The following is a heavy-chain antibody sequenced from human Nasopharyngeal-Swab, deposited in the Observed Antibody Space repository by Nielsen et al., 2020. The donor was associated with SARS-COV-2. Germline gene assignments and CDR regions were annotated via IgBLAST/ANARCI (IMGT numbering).Heavy chain of an antibody. Sequence: GGSLRLSCAASGFTFSSYGMHWVRQAPGKGLEWVAVIWYDGSNKYYADSVKGRFTISRDNSKNTLYLQMNSLRAEDTAVYYCARRDYDFWSGYYAGLSYFDYWGQGTLVTVSS. CDR1: GFTFSSYG. D-gene: IGHD3-3*01. V-gene: IGHV3-33*01. CDR3: ARRDYDFWSGYYAGLSYFDY. J-gene: IGHJ4*02. CDR2: IWYDGSNK.